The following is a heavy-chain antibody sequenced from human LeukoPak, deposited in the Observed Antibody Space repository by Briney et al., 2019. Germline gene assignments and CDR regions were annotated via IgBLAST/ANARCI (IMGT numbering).Heavy chain of an antibody. V-gene: IGHV3-74*01. D-gene: IGHD4-17*01. CDR2: INSDGSST. Sequence: GGSLRLSCAASGSTFSSYWMHWVRQAPGKGLVWVSRINSDGSSTSYADSVKGRFTISRDNAKNTLYLQMNSLRAEDTAVYYCARGNDPTVTNSFDYWGQGTLVTVSS. CDR1: GSTFSSYW. CDR3: ARGNDPTVTNSFDY. J-gene: IGHJ4*02.